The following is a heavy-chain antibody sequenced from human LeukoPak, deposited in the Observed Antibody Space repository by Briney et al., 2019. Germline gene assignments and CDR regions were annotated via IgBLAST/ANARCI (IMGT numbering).Heavy chain of an antibody. Sequence: SETLSLTCTASGASVSSGHYYWGWIRQPPGKGLEWIGSIYSTGTTYYNPSLKSRVIISIDTSKNQFSLNLSSVTAADTSVYYCARRKDFWSGLVNYWGQGTLVTVSS. CDR2: IYSTGTT. V-gene: IGHV4-39*01. D-gene: IGHD3-3*01. CDR1: GASVSSGHYY. CDR3: ARRKDFWSGLVNY. J-gene: IGHJ4*02.